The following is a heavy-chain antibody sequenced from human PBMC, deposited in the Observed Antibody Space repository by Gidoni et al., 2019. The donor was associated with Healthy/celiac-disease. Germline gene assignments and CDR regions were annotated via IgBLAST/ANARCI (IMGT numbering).Heavy chain of an antibody. D-gene: IGHD3-10*01. CDR1: GFTFADYT. CDR2: ISWDGGST. V-gene: IGHV3-43*01. J-gene: IGHJ4*02. CDR3: AKDGGSGSQYYFDY. Sequence: EVQLVESGGVVVQPGGSLRRSCAASGFTFADYTMHWVRQAPGKGLEWVSLISWDGGSTYYADSVKGRFTISRDNSKNSLYLQMNSLRTEDTALYYCAKDGGSGSQYYFDYWGQGTLVTVSS.